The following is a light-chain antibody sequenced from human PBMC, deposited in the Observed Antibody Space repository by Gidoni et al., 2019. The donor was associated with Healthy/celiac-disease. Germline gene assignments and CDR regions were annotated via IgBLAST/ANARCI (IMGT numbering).Light chain of an antibody. CDR1: QSVSSN. Sequence: EIVMTQSPATLSVSPGERATLSCRASQSVSSNLAWYQQKPGQAPRLLIFVASTRATGIPARFSGSGSGTEFTLTISSLQSEDFAVYYCQQYNNWPPMLTFGGGTKVEI. J-gene: IGKJ4*01. CDR3: QQYNNWPPMLT. V-gene: IGKV3-15*01. CDR2: VAS.